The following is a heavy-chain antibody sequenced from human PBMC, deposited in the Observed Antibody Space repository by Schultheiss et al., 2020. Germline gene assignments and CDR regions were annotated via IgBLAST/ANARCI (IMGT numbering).Heavy chain of an antibody. CDR2: IYYSGST. D-gene: IGHD5-18*01. CDR3: ARERDSYAHFDY. Sequence: SETLSLTCTVSGCSISSGGYYWSWIRQHPGKGLEWIGYIYYSGSTYYNPSLKSRVTISVDTSKNQFSLKLSSVTAADTAVYYCARERDSYAHFDYWGQGTLVTVSS. V-gene: IGHV4-31*03. CDR1: GCSISSGGYY. J-gene: IGHJ4*02.